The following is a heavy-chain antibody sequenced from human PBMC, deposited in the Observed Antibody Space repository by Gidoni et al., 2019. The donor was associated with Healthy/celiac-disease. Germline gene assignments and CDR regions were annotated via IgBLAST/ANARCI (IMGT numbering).Heavy chain of an antibody. J-gene: IGHJ3*02. D-gene: IGHD3-22*01. CDR3: ARDSTYYYDSSARDAFDI. Sequence: APGKGLEWVSVIYSGGSTYYADSVKGRFTISRHNSKNTLYLQMNSLRAEDTAVYYCARDSTYYYDSSARDAFDIWGQGTMVTVSS. CDR2: IYSGGST. V-gene: IGHV3-53*04.